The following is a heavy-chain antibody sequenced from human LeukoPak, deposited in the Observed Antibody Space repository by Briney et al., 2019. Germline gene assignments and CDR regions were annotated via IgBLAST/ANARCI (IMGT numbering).Heavy chain of an antibody. D-gene: IGHD2/OR15-2a*01. CDR3: ARALQGGLYLDY. Sequence: PGGSLRLSCAASGFTFSGYEMNWVRQAPGKGLEWVSYISSSGSTIYYADSVKGRFTISRDNAKNSLYLQLNSLRAEDTAVYYCARALQGGLYLDYWGQGTLVTVSS. CDR1: GFTFSGYE. J-gene: IGHJ4*02. V-gene: IGHV3-48*03. CDR2: ISSSGSTI.